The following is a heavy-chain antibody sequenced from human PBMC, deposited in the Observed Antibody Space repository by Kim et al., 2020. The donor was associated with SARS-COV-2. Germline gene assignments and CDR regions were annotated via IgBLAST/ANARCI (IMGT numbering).Heavy chain of an antibody. J-gene: IGHJ4*02. V-gene: IGHV3-33*03. CDR2: IWYDGSYK. Sequence: GGSLRLSCEASGFSFSDYGIHWVRQAPGRGLEWVAGIWYDGSYKNYTDAVKGRFAISRDNSKNTLYLQMNTLRAEDTAMYYCAKNRDGYLRGWTDYWGQGTLVTVSS. CDR1: GFSFSDYG. D-gene: IGHD6-19*01. CDR3: AKNRDGYLRGWTDY.